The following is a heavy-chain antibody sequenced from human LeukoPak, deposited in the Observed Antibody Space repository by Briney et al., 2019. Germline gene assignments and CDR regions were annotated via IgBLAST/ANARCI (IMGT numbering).Heavy chain of an antibody. D-gene: IGHD6-13*01. Sequence: GGSLRLSCAASGFPFSSYAMSWVRQATGKGLEWVSAISGSGGSTYYADSVKGRFTISRDNSKNTLYLQMNSLRAEDTAVYYCAKDGPSSSWYCDHWAQGTLVTVSS. V-gene: IGHV3-23*01. CDR3: AKDGPSSSWYCDH. CDR2: ISGSGGST. CDR1: GFPFSSYA. J-gene: IGHJ4*02.